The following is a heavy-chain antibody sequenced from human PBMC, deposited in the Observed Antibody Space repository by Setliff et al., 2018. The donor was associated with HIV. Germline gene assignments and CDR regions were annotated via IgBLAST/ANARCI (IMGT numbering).Heavy chain of an antibody. CDR3: ATDCAVVGGTGSLDS. D-gene: IGHD1-26*01. J-gene: IGHJ4*02. V-gene: IGHV3-21*04. CDR2: ISSSGRYI. CDR1: GFTFSTYS. Sequence: GGSLRLSCAASGFTFSTYSMNWVRQAPGKGLEWVSSISSSGRYIYYADSVKGRFTISRDNAKNSLYLQMNSLRVEDTAVYYCATDCAVVGGTGSLDSWGQGTLVTVSS.